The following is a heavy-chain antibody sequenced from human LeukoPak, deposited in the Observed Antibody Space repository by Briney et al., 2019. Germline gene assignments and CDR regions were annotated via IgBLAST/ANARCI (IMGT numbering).Heavy chain of an antibody. J-gene: IGHJ6*03. CDR2: ISGSGGST. V-gene: IGHV3-23*01. CDR3: ARWGDYYYGSGSPYYMDV. CDR1: GFTFSSYA. Sequence: GGSLRLSCAASGFTFSSYAMSWVRQAPEKGLEWVSTISGSGGSTYYADSVKGRFTISRDNAKNSLYLQMNSLRAEDTAVYYCARWGDYYYGSGSPYYMDVWGKGTTVTISS. D-gene: IGHD3-10*01.